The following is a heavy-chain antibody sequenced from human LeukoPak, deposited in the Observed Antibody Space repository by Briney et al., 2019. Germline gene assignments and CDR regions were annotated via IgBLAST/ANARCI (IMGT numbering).Heavy chain of an antibody. CDR2: ISAYNGNT. CDR1: GYTFTSYG. J-gene: IGHJ4*02. CDR3: ARDRGAGNWNLFDY. D-gene: IGHD1-1*01. Sequence: GASVKVSCKASGYTFTSYGISWVRQSPGQGLEWMGWISAYNGNTNYAQKLQGRVTMTTDTSTSTAYMELRSLRSDDTAVYYCARDRGAGNWNLFDYWGQGTLVTVSS. V-gene: IGHV1-18*01.